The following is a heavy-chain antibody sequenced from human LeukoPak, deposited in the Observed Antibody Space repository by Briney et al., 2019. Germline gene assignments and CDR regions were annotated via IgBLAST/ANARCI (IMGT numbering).Heavy chain of an antibody. Sequence: SGTLSLTCTVSGASISSYFYTWIRQPPGKGLEWIGYIYYSGSTKYNPSLKSRVTISLDTPKSHFSLNLTSVTAADTAVYYCARYPTVTTLPPSCGQGTLVTVSS. D-gene: IGHD4-17*01. CDR2: IYYSGST. J-gene: IGHJ5*02. CDR1: GASISSYF. CDR3: ARYPTVTTLPPS. V-gene: IGHV4-59*01.